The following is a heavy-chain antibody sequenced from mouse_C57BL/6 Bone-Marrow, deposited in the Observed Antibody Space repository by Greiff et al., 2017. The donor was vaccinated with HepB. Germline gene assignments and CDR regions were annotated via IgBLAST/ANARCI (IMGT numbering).Heavy chain of an antibody. CDR3: ASCNYDAMDY. Sequence: VQLQQPGAELVRPGTSVKLSCKASGYTFTSYWMHWVKQRPGQGLEWIGVIDPSDSYTNYNQKFKGKATLTVDTSSSTAYMQFSSLPSEDSTVYYCASCNYDAMDYWGQGTSVTVSS. D-gene: IGHD2-1*01. CDR2: IDPSDSYT. V-gene: IGHV1-59*01. J-gene: IGHJ4*01. CDR1: GYTFTSYW.